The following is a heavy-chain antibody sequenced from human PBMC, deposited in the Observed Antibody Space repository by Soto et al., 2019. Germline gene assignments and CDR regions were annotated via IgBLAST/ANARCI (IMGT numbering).Heavy chain of an antibody. CDR1: GYTFANYG. V-gene: IGHV1-18*01. D-gene: IGHD1-1*01. J-gene: IGHJ4*02. CDR3: AKTIGNDY. CDR2: ISAYNGNT. Sequence: QVQLVQSGAEVKKPGASVKVACKASGYTFANYGISWVRQAPGQGLEWVGWISAYNGNTNYAQKLQGRVTLTTNTSTSTAYMEVRSLRSDDTAVYYCAKTIGNDYWGQGTLVTVSS.